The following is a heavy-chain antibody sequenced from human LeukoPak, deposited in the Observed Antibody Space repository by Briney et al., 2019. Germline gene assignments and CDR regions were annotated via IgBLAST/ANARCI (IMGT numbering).Heavy chain of an antibody. V-gene: IGHV3-7*01. D-gene: IGHD3-9*01. CDR3: AKDMLTGFYYMLDY. J-gene: IGHJ4*02. CDR2: IKQDGSEK. CDR1: GFTFSSYW. Sequence: GGSLRLSCAASGFTFSSYWMSWVRQAPGKGLEWVVNIKQDGSEKYYADSGKGRFTISRDNAKNSLYLQMNSLRAEDTAVYYCAKDMLTGFYYMLDYWSQGTLVTVSS.